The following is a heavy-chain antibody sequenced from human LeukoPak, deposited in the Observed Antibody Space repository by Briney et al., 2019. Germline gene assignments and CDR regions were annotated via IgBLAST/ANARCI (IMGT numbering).Heavy chain of an antibody. Sequence: SETLSLTCTVSGGSISSGSYYWGWIRQPAGKGLEWIGRIYTSGSTNYNPSLKSRVTISVDTSKNQFSLKLSSVTAADTAVYYCARDVLGGYYYYYYMDVWGKGTTVTVSS. CDR1: GGSISSGSYY. CDR2: IYTSGST. J-gene: IGHJ6*03. V-gene: IGHV4-61*02. CDR3: ARDVLGGYYYYYYMDV. D-gene: IGHD1-26*01.